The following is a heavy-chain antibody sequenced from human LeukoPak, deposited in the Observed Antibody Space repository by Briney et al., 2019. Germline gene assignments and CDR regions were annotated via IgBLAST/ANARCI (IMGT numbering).Heavy chain of an antibody. CDR2: ISSSSRTI. D-gene: IGHD3-10*01. V-gene: IGHV3-48*01. J-gene: IGHJ3*01. CDR1: GFTFSSYS. Sequence: TGGSLRLSCAASGFTFSSYSMSWVRQAPGKGLEWVSYISSSSRTIYYADSVKGRFTISRDNAQNSLYLQMNSLTAEDTAVYYCARGYGSGNAGLWGQGTMVTVSS. CDR3: ARGYGSGNAGL.